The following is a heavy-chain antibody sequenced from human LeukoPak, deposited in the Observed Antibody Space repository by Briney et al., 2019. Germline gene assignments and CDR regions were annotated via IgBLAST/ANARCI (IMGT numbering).Heavy chain of an antibody. J-gene: IGHJ4*02. V-gene: IGHV3-30*03. D-gene: IGHD6-13*01. CDR2: ISYDGSNK. CDR3: AREVAAAGIDY. Sequence: GGSLRLSCAASGFTFSSYGMHWVRQAPGKGLEWVAVISYDGSNKYYADSVKGRFTISRDNSKDTPYLQMNSLRAEDTAVYYCAREVAAAGIDYWGQGTLVTVSS. CDR1: GFTFSSYG.